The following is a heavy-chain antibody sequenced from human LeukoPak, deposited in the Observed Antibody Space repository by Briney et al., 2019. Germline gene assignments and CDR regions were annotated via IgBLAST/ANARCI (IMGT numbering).Heavy chain of an antibody. Sequence: ASVKVSCKASGYTFTSYDINWVRQATGQGLEWMGWMNPNSGNTGYAQKFQGRVTMTEDTSTDTAYMELSSLRSEDTAVYYCATGIGSYGDPQVDYWGQGTLVTVSS. J-gene: IGHJ4*02. CDR2: MNPNSGNT. CDR3: ATGIGSYGDPQVDY. V-gene: IGHV1-8*01. D-gene: IGHD4-17*01. CDR1: GYTFTSYD.